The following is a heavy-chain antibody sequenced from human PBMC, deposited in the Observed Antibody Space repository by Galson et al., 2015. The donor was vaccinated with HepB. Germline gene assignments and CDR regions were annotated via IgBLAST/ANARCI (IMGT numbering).Heavy chain of an antibody. CDR1: GFTFSSYS. Sequence: SLRLSCAASGFTFSSYSMNWVRQAPGKGLEWVSYISSSSSTIYYADSVKGRFTISRDNAKNSLYLQMNSLRAEDTAVYYCAREHWNDGFGFDYWGQGTLVTVSS. CDR3: AREHWNDGFGFDY. V-gene: IGHV3-48*01. J-gene: IGHJ4*02. CDR2: ISSSSSTI. D-gene: IGHD1-1*01.